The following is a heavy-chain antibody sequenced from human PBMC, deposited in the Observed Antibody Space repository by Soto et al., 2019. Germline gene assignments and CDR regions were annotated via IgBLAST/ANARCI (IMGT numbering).Heavy chain of an antibody. J-gene: IGHJ4*02. CDR1: GGSMSNNY. CDR3: ARSLTVTRFDQ. CDR2: VFSTGST. V-gene: IGHV4-59*01. Sequence: QVHLQESGPGLVKPSETPSLFCNVSGGSMSNNYWSWIRQAPGKGLEWIGYVFSTGSTNSNPSLRSRVSISVDTSKKHFSLRLSSVTAADTAVYYCARSLTVTRFDQWGQGTRVTVS. D-gene: IGHD4-17*01.